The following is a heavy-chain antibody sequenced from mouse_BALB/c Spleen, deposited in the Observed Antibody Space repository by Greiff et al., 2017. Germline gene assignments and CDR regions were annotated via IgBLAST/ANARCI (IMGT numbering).Heavy chain of an antibody. CDR2: ISSGGSYT. CDR3: ARHGVYGNYFFDY. Sequence: DVHLVESGGDLVKPGGSLKLSCAASGFTFSSYGMSWVRQTPDKRLEWVATISSGGSYTYYPDSVKGRFTISRDNAKNTLYLQMSSLKSEDTAMYYCARHGVYGNYFFDYWGQGTTLTVSS. CDR1: GFTFSSYG. D-gene: IGHD2-1*01. J-gene: IGHJ2*01. V-gene: IGHV5-6*01.